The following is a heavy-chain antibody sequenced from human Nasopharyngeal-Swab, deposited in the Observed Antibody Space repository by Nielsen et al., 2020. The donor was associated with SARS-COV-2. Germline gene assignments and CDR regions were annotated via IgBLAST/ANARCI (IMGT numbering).Heavy chain of an antibody. D-gene: IGHD6-19*01. Sequence: GESLKISCGSSGFRLSDYWMHWVRQVPGKGLEWVARVNEDGTTITYAASVKGRFTISRDDAKNSVYLQMNSLRADDTAVYYCAKEVGAGFVDHWGQGTPVTVSS. V-gene: IGHV3-74*03. CDR1: GFRLSDYW. CDR2: VNEDGTTI. J-gene: IGHJ4*02. CDR3: AKEVGAGFVDH.